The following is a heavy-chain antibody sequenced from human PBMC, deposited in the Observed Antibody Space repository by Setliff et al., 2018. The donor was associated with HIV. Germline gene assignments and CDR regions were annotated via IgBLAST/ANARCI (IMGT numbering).Heavy chain of an antibody. D-gene: IGHD3-9*01. Sequence: PSETLSLTCAVYGGSFSGYYWSWIRQPPGKGLEWIGEINHSGSTNYNPSLKSRVTISVDTSKNQFSLKLSAVTSADTALYYCARESQQYYDILTGFNYYYGMDVWGRGSTVTVSS. J-gene: IGHJ6*02. CDR2: INHSGST. CDR3: ARESQQYYDILTGFNYYYGMDV. CDR1: GGSFSGYY. V-gene: IGHV4-34*01.